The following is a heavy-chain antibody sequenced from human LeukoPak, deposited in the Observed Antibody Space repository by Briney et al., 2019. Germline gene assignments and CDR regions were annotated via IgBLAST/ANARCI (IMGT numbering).Heavy chain of an antibody. Sequence: SQTLSLTCTVSSGSISSGEYYWSWIRQPPGKGLEWIGYIYYSGSTYYNPFLKSRVTISVDTSKNQFSLKMSSVTAADTAVYSCARDKGYYDSSGYNPTGDAFDIWGQGTMVTVSS. CDR1: SGSISSGEYY. CDR3: ARDKGYYDSSGYNPTGDAFDI. J-gene: IGHJ3*02. D-gene: IGHD3-22*01. V-gene: IGHV4-30-4*08. CDR2: IYYSGST.